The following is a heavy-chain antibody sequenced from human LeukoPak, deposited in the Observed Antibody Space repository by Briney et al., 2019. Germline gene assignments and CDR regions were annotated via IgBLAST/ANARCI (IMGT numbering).Heavy chain of an antibody. Sequence: GGSLRLSCAASGFTFSSNAMTWVRQAPGKGLEWVSVISGSGGSTYYADSVKGRFTISRDISKNTLYLQMNSLRAEDTAVYYCAKAGYYYDGSGYAEYFQHWGQGTLVTVSS. CDR1: GFTFSSNA. CDR2: ISGSGGST. D-gene: IGHD3-22*01. J-gene: IGHJ1*01. V-gene: IGHV3-23*01. CDR3: AKAGYYYDGSGYAEYFQH.